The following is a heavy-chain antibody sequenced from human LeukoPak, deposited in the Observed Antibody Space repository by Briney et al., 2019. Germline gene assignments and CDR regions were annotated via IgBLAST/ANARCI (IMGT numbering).Heavy chain of an antibody. CDR2: INADGSEK. Sequence: GGSLRLSCAASGFPFSSRWMSWVRQAPGKGLEWVANINADGSEKYYVDSVKGRFTVSRDNAKNSLFLQITRLRAEDTGLYYCARYCGGGSCFDYWGRGTLVTVSS. V-gene: IGHV3-7*04. CDR1: GFPFSSRW. D-gene: IGHD2-15*01. CDR3: ARYCGGGSCFDY. J-gene: IGHJ4*02.